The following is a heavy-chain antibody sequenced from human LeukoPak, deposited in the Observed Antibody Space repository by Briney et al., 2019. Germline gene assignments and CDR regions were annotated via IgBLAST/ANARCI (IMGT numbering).Heavy chain of an antibody. CDR2: INHSGST. V-gene: IGHV4-34*01. Sequence: AETLSLTCAVYGGSFSGYCWSWIRQPPGKGPEWIGEINHSGSTNYNPPLKRRVTISVDTSKNQSSLKPSSVTAADTAVYYCASPMKFDPWGQGTLVTVSS. CDR1: GGSFSGYC. D-gene: IGHD3-22*01. CDR3: ASPMKFDP. J-gene: IGHJ5*02.